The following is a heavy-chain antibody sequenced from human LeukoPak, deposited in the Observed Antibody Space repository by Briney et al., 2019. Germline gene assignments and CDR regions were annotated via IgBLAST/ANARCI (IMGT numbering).Heavy chain of an antibody. J-gene: IGHJ4*02. Sequence: SQTLSLTCAISGDSVSSNSAAWNWIRQSPSRDLEWLGRTYYRSKWYNDYAVSVKSRITINPDTSKNQFSLQLNSVTPEDTAVCYCARDSRQLWSHYFDYWGQGTLVTVSS. D-gene: IGHD5-18*01. CDR3: ARDSRQLWSHYFDY. CDR1: GDSVSSNSAA. V-gene: IGHV6-1*01. CDR2: TYYRSKWYN.